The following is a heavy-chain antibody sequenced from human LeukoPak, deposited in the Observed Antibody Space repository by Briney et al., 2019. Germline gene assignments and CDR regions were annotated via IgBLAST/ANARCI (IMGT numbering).Heavy chain of an antibody. CDR1: GGSFSGHY. J-gene: IGHJ5*02. CDR2: INHSGST. CDR3: ARHYGP. V-gene: IGHV4-34*01. D-gene: IGHD3-16*01. Sequence: SETLSLTCAGYGGSFSGHYWSWIRQPPGKGLEWIGEINHSGSTYYNPSLKSRVTISVDTSKNQFSLKLNSVTAADTAVYYCARHYGPWGQGTLVTVSS.